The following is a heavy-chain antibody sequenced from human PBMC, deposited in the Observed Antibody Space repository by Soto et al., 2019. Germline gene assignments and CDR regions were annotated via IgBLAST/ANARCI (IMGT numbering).Heavy chain of an antibody. CDR1: GYTFTSYY. V-gene: IGHV1-46*03. CDR3: GRDYGDYDILTGYSGPFDY. CDR2: ISPSGGST. J-gene: IGHJ4*02. D-gene: IGHD3-9*01. Sequence: ASVKVSCKASGYTFTSYYMHWVRQAPGQGLEWMGLISPSGGSTSYAQKFQGRVTMTRDTSTSTVYMELSSLRSEDTAVYYCGRDYGDYDILTGYSGPFDYWGQGTLVTVSS.